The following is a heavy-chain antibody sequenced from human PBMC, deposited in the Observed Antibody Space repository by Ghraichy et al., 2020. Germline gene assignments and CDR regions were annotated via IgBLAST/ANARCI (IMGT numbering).Heavy chain of an antibody. V-gene: IGHV3-66*01. Sequence: GESLNISCAASGFTVSRNYMSWVRQAPGKGLEWVSIIYGGGTTYYADSVKGRFTISRDNSRNALFLQMNSLRAEDTAVYYCAGEVATGLWGQGTLVTVSS. CDR3: AGEVATGL. D-gene: IGHD5-12*01. J-gene: IGHJ4*02. CDR2: IYGGGTT. CDR1: GFTVSRNY.